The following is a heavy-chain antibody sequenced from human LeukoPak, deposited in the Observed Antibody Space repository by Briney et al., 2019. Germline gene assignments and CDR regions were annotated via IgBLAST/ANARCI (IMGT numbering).Heavy chain of an antibody. CDR1: GGSISSGGCY. Sequence: SQTLSLTCTVSGGSISSGGCYWSWIRQPPGKGLEWIGEIYHSGSTNYNPSLKSRVTISVDKSKNQFSLKLSSVTAADTAVYYCARVAGPDAFDIWGQGTMVTVSS. CDR2: IYHSGST. V-gene: IGHV4-30-2*01. J-gene: IGHJ3*02. CDR3: ARVAGPDAFDI. D-gene: IGHD6-19*01.